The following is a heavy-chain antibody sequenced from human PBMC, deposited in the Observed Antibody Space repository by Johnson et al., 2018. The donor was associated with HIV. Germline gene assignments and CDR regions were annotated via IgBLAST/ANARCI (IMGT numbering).Heavy chain of an antibody. J-gene: IGHJ3*02. CDR1: GFTFSSYG. Sequence: QVQLVESGGGLVQPGGSLTLSCAASGFTFSSYGMHWVRQAPGKGLEWVAFIRYDGSNKDYADSVKGRFTISRDNSKNTLYLQMNSLRAEDTAVYYCAKGGGQLWFYIAFDIWGQGTMVIVSP. V-gene: IGHV3-30*02. CDR3: AKGGGQLWFYIAFDI. CDR2: IRYDGSNK. D-gene: IGHD5-18*01.